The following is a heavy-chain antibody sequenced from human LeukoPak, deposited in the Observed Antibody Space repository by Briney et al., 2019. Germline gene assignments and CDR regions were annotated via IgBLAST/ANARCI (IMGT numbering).Heavy chain of an antibody. CDR2: IYPGDSDT. CDR1: GYRFTSYW. V-gene: IGHV5-51*01. Sequence: GESLKISCKGSGYRFTSYWIGWVRQMPGKGLEWMGIIYPGDSDTRYSPSFQGQVTISADKSISTAYLQWSSLKASDTAMYYCARRLRGDGYGRWLYYFDYWGQGTLVTVSS. CDR3: ARRLRGDGYGRWLYYFDY. J-gene: IGHJ4*02. D-gene: IGHD5-24*01.